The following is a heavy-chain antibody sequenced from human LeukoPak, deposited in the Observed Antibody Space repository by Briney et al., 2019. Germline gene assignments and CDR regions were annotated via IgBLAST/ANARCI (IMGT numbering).Heavy chain of an antibody. CDR3: ARDGVAVGYFDY. J-gene: IGHJ4*02. CDR2: IYTSGST. V-gene: IGHV4-61*02. CDR1: GGSISSGSFY. Sequence: SQTLSLTCTVSGGSISSGSFYWSWIRQPAGKGLKWIGRIYTSGSTNYNPSLKSRVTISVDTSKNQFSLKLSSATAADTAVYYCARDGVAVGYFDYWGQGTLVTVSS. D-gene: IGHD6-19*01.